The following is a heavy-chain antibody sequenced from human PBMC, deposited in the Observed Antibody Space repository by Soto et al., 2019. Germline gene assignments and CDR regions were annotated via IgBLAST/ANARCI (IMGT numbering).Heavy chain of an antibody. Sequence: SETLSLTCAVYGGSFSGYYWSWIRQPPGKGLEWIGEINHSGSTNYNPSLKSRVTISVDTSKNQFSLKLGSVTAADTAVYYCARVYCSSTSCHPNNYYYYMDVWGKGTTVTVSS. CDR1: GGSFSGYY. D-gene: IGHD2-2*01. V-gene: IGHV4-34*01. J-gene: IGHJ6*03. CDR2: INHSGST. CDR3: ARVYCSSTSCHPNNYYYYMDV.